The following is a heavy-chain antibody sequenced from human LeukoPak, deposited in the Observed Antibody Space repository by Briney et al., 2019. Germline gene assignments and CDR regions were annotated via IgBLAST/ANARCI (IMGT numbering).Heavy chain of an antibody. J-gene: IGHJ3*02. Sequence: PSETLSLTCTVSGGSISTYYWSWIQQPPGEGLEWIGYISNGGSTKYNPSLKSRVTISVDTSKNQLSLKLRSVTAADTAVYHCVRLQPNTGEWAFDIWGQGTMVSVSS. CDR2: ISNGGST. CDR3: VRLQPNTGEWAFDI. V-gene: IGHV4-59*01. CDR1: GGSISTYY. D-gene: IGHD1-1*01.